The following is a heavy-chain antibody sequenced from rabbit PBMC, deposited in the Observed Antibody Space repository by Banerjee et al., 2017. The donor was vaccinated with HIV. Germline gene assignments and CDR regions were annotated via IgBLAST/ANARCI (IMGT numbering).Heavy chain of an antibody. Sequence: QEQLEESGGGLVKPEGSLTLTCKASGFSFSSNYWLCWVRQAPGKGLEWIACIGAASTYYATWAKGRFTISKTSSTTVTLQMTSLTAADTATYFCARDLAGAIGWNYNLWGPGTLVTVS. CDR3: ARDLAGAIGWNYNL. V-gene: IGHV1S45*01. J-gene: IGHJ4*01. CDR2: IGAAST. CDR1: GFSFSSNYW. D-gene: IGHD4-1*01.